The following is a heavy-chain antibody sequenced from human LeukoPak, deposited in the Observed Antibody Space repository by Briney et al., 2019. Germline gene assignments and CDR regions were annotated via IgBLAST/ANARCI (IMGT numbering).Heavy chain of an antibody. J-gene: IGHJ4*02. CDR2: INPHSGGT. CDR1: GYTLTSYY. CDR3: ARGSTYMGDKYFDY. D-gene: IGHD3-16*01. V-gene: IGHV1-2*02. Sequence: VASVKVSCRASGYTLTSYYMHWLRQAPGQGLEWMGWINPHSGGTNSAQKFQGRVTMTRDTSISTAYMELSRLRSDDTAVYYCARGSTYMGDKYFDYWGQGTLVTVSS.